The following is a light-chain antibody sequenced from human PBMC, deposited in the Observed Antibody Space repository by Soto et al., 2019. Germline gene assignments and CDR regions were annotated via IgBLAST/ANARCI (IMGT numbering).Light chain of an antibody. CDR1: ERISASY. CDR3: QQYGSSPFVT. V-gene: IGKV3-20*01. J-gene: IGKJ2*01. CDR2: GTI. Sequence: EIVLTQSPGTLSLSPGERATLSCRASERISASYVAWYQQKPGQAPRLLIFGTISRATGIPDRFSGSGSVTDFTLTITRLEPEDSAVYYCQQYGSSPFVTFGQGTKLEIK.